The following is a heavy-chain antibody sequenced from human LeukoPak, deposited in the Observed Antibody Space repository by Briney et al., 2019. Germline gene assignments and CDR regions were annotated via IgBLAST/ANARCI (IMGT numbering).Heavy chain of an antibody. J-gene: IGHJ4*02. D-gene: IGHD2-21*02. CDR3: ARQASDHLFDY. Sequence: SGTLSLTCTVSGVSISSYYWSWIRQPPGKGLEWIAYINYSGRINYNPSLKSRVTISVETSKNQFSLKVNSVTAADTAVYYCARQASDHLFDYWGQGILVTVSS. CDR1: GVSISSYY. CDR2: INYSGRI. V-gene: IGHV4-59*08.